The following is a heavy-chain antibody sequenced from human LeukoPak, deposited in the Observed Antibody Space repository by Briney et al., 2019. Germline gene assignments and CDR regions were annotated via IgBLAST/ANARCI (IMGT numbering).Heavy chain of an antibody. CDR3: ARAPIEWELLDGLDYYYMDV. CDR1: GYTFTSYG. CDR2: TSAYNGNT. Sequence: ASVKVSCKASGYTFTSYGISWVRQAPGQGLEWMGWTSAYNGNTNYAQKLQGRVTMATDTSTSTAYMELRSLRSDDTAVYYCARAPIEWELLDGLDYYYMDVWGKGTTVTVSS. V-gene: IGHV1-18*01. J-gene: IGHJ6*03. D-gene: IGHD1-26*01.